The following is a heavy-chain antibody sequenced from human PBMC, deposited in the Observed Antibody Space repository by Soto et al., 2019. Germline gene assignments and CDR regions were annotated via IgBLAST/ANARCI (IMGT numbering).Heavy chain of an antibody. CDR1: GGSISSYY. Sequence: QVQLQESGPGLVKPSETLSLTCTVSGGSISSYYWSWIRQPPGKGLEWIGYIYYSGSTNYNPSLKSRVTISVDTSKTQFSLKLSSVTAADTAVYYCARVFWEDIVVVGEAGSYMDVWGKGTTVTVSS. CDR3: ARVFWEDIVVVGEAGSYMDV. J-gene: IGHJ6*03. V-gene: IGHV4-59*01. CDR2: IYYSGST. D-gene: IGHD2-2*01.